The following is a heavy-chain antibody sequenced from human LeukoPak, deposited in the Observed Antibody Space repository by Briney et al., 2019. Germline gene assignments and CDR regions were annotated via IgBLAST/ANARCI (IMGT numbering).Heavy chain of an antibody. J-gene: IGHJ6*02. Sequence: SETLPLTCAVYGGSFSGYYWSWIRQPPGKGLEWIGYIYYSGSTNYNPSLKSRVTISVDTSKNQFSLKLSSVTAADTAVYYCARHPGGYYDILTGYYLMDVWGQGTTVTVSS. CDR3: ARHPGGYYDILTGYYLMDV. V-gene: IGHV4-59*08. D-gene: IGHD3-9*01. CDR2: IYYSGST. CDR1: GGSFSGYY.